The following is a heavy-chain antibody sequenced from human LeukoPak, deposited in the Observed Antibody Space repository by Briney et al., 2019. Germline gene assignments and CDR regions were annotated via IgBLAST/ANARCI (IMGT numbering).Heavy chain of an antibody. CDR2: IKQDGSEK. CDR1: GFSFSSYW. Sequence: GGSLRLSCVASGFSFSSYWMSWVRQAPGKGLEWVANIKQDGSEKYYVDSVKGRFTISRDNAKNSLYLQMNIMRAEDTTVYYCARDTNWNDLLELAYWGQGTLVTVSS. D-gene: IGHD1-1*01. J-gene: IGHJ4*02. CDR3: ARDTNWNDLLELAY. V-gene: IGHV3-7*04.